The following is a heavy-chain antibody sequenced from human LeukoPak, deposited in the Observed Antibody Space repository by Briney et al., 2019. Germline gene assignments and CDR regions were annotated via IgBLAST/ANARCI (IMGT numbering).Heavy chain of an antibody. V-gene: IGHV4-39*07. J-gene: IGHJ4*02. Sequence: PSETLSLTCTVSGGSISSYYWSWIRQPPGKGLEWIGSIYHSGSTYYNPSLKSRVTISVDTSKNQFSLKLSSVTAADTAVYYCARAESYYDSSGYPIYWGQGTLVTVSS. CDR1: GGSISSYY. D-gene: IGHD3-22*01. CDR2: IYHSGST. CDR3: ARAESYYDSSGYPIY.